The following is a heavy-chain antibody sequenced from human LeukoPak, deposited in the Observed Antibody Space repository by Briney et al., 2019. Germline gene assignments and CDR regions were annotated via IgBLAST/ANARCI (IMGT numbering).Heavy chain of an antibody. CDR2: IRYDGSNK. CDR1: GFTFSSYG. J-gene: IGHJ3*02. Sequence: GGSLRLSRAASGFTFSSYGMHWVRQAPGKGLEWVAFIRYDGSNKYYADSVKGRFTISRDNSKNTLYLQMNSLRAEDTAVYYCARRLYDYVWGSYRPHDAFDIWGQGTMVTVSS. D-gene: IGHD3-16*02. V-gene: IGHV3-30*02. CDR3: ARRLYDYVWGSYRPHDAFDI.